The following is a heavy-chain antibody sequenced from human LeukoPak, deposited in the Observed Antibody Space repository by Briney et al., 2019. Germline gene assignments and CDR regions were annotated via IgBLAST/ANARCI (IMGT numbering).Heavy chain of an antibody. V-gene: IGHV3-48*04. J-gene: IGHJ6*02. CDR2: ISDSSDTI. Sequence: GGSLRLSCEASGFTFRSYSINWVRQAPGKGLEWVSYISDSSDTIYYADSVKGRFTISRDNAKNSLYLQMNSLRAEDTAVYYCVRERGQYSGGNYYYYVMDVWGQGTTVTVSS. CDR1: GFTFRSYS. D-gene: IGHD2-15*01. CDR3: VRERGQYSGGNYYYYVMDV.